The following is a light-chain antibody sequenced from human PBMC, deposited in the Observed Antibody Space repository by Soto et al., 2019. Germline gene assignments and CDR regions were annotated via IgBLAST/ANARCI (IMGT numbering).Light chain of an antibody. CDR1: QSIASY. CDR3: QQSYSTPIT. Sequence: DIQMTQSPSSLSASVEDRVTITCRASQSIASYLNWYQQKPGKAPKFLIYAASSLQSGVPSRFSGSGSGTDFTLTISSLQPEDFATYFCQQSYSTPITFGQGTRLEIK. J-gene: IGKJ5*01. CDR2: AAS. V-gene: IGKV1-39*01.